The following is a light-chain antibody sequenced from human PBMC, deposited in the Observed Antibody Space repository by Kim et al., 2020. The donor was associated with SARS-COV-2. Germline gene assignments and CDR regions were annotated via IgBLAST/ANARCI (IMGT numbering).Light chain of an antibody. CDR3: QQYNGYPYT. CDR1: QGINNY. V-gene: IGKV1-16*02. CDR2: GAS. Sequence: DIQMTQSPPSLSASVGDRVTITCLASQGINNYLAWFQQKPGKAPKSLIYGASTLHSGVPSKFSGSGFGTDFTLIISDLQPEDFATYYCQQYNGYPYTFGQGTKLEI. J-gene: IGKJ2*01.